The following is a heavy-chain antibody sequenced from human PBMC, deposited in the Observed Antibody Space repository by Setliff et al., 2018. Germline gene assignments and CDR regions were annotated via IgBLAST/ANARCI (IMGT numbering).Heavy chain of an antibody. V-gene: IGHV3-23*03. CDR3: AKPQVELRWGFES. CDR1: GASFSGNY. CDR2: IYSGDRDT. Sequence: PSETLSLTCAVYGASFSGNYWSWVRQAPGKGLEWVSTIYSGDRDTFYTDSVKGRFTIFRDGSTNTLYLQMTSLRVEDTAVYYCAKPQVELRWGFESWGQGTLVTVSS. J-gene: IGHJ4*02. D-gene: IGHD3-16*01.